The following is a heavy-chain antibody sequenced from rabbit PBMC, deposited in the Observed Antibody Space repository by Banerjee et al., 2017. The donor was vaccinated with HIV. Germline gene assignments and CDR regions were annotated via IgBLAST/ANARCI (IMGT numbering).Heavy chain of an antibody. CDR3: ARDTGTSFSTYGMDL. V-gene: IGHV1S45*01. CDR1: GFSFSSHLY. D-gene: IGHD7-1*01. Sequence: QERLVESGGGLVKPEGSLTLTCTASGFSFSSHLYMCWVRQAPGKGLELIACIYGATGSSAWYANWAKGRFTISKTSSTTVTLQMTSLTAADTATYFCARDTGTSFSTYGMDLWGPGTLVTVS. J-gene: IGHJ6*01. CDR2: IYGATGSSA.